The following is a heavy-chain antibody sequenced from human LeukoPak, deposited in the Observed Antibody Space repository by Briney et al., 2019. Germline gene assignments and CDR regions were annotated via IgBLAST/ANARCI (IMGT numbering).Heavy chain of an antibody. D-gene: IGHD1-26*01. CDR2: ISAYNGNT. CDR3: ARDLRGSYYDAFDI. CDR1: GYTFTNYG. V-gene: IGHV1-18*01. Sequence: ASVKVSCKASGYTFTNYGISWVRQAPGQGLEWMGWISAYNGNTNYAQKFQGRVTMTTDTSTSTAYMELRSLRSDDTAVYYCARDLRGSYYDAFDIWGQGTMVTVSS. J-gene: IGHJ3*02.